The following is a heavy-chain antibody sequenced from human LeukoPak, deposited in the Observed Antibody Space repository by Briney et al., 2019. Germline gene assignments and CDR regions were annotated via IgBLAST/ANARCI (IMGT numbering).Heavy chain of an antibody. CDR2: IYHSGST. CDR1: GGSISSGGYS. D-gene: IGHD6-19*01. J-gene: IGHJ4*02. V-gene: IGHV4-30-2*01. Sequence: SETLSLTCAVSGGSISSGGYSWSWIRQPPGKGLEWIGYIYHSGSTYYNPSLKSRVTISVDTSKNQFSLKLSSVTAADTAVYYCARHVFGSGWFDYWGQGTLVTVSS. CDR3: ARHVFGSGWFDY.